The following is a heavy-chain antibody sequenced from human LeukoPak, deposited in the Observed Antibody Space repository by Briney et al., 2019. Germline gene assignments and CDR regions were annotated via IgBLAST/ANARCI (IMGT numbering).Heavy chain of an antibody. CDR3: ARGRPHGNDY. D-gene: IGHD4-23*01. J-gene: IGHJ4*02. V-gene: IGHV3-74*01. CDR2: IASDGSST. Sequence: PGGSLRLSCAASGFTFSSYWLNWVRQDPGEGLVWVSRIASDGSSTTYADSVKGRFSISRDNAKNTLYLQMNSLRVEDTAVYYWARGRPHGNDYWGQGTLVTVSS. CDR1: GFTFSSYW.